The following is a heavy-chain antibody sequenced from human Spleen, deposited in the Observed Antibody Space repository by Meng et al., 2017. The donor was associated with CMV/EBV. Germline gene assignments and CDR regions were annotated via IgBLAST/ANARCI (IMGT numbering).Heavy chain of an antibody. CDR1: FSGYG. Sequence: FSGYGMHWVRQAPGKGLEWMAFIRYDGTNKYYADSVKGRYTISRDNSKNTLYLQMNSLRPEDTAVYYCAKVGYCSSASCYYHPMDVWGQGTTVTVSS. V-gene: IGHV3-30*02. CDR3: AKVGYCSSASCYYHPMDV. CDR2: IRYDGTNK. J-gene: IGHJ6*02. D-gene: IGHD2-2*01.